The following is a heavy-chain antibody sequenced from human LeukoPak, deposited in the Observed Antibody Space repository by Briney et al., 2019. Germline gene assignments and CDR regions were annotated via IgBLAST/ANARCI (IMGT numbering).Heavy chain of an antibody. D-gene: IGHD2-21*01. Sequence: PSETLSLTCTVSGGSISSSSYYWGWIRQPPGKGLEWIGSIYYSGSTYYNPSLKSRVTISVDTSKNQFSLKLSSVTAADTAGYYCARDSRVRAGPNYYYYYMDVWGKGTTVTVSS. CDR2: IYYSGST. CDR3: ARDSRVRAGPNYYYYYMDV. CDR1: GGSISSSSYY. J-gene: IGHJ6*03. V-gene: IGHV4-39*07.